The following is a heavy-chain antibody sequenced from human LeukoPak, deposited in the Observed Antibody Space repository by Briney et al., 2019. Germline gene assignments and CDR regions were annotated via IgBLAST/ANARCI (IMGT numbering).Heavy chain of an antibody. CDR3: ARGEYSGYDYVRYYYMDV. V-gene: IGHV1-18*01. J-gene: IGHJ6*03. D-gene: IGHD5-12*01. Sequence: ALVKVSCKASGYTFTSYGISWVRQAPGQGLEWMGRISAYNGNTNYAQKLQGRVTMTTDTSTSTAYMELRSLRSDDTAVYYCARGEYSGYDYVRYYYMDVWGKGTTVTISS. CDR2: ISAYNGNT. CDR1: GYTFTSYG.